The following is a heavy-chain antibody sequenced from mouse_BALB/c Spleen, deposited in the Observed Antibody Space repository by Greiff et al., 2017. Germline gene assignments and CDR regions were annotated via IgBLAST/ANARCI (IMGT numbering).Heavy chain of an antibody. CDR1: GYTFTSYW. Sequence: VKLVESGAELARPGASVKLSCKASGYTFTSYWMQWVKQRPGQGLEWIGAIYPGDGDTRYTQKFKGKATLTADKSSSTAYMQLSSLASEDSAVYYCARADDYPWFAYWGQGTLVTVSA. D-gene: IGHD2-4*01. CDR2: IYPGDGDT. J-gene: IGHJ3*01. CDR3: ARADDYPWFAY. V-gene: IGHV1-87*01.